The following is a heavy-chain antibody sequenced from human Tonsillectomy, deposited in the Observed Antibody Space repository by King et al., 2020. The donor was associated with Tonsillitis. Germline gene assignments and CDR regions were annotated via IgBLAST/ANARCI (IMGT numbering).Heavy chain of an antibody. V-gene: IGHV3-30*04. CDR3: ARASSSGWGYYVEYFQH. D-gene: IGHD6-19*01. Sequence: QLVQSGGGVVHPGRSLRLSCAASGFTFTTCPMHWVRQAPGEGLEWVASISFDGAHESYADSVKGRFTISRDNSKNTLYLQMNSLRPEDTAVYFCARASSSGWGYYVEYFQHWGQGTLLTVSS. CDR2: ISFDGAHE. CDR1: GFTFTTCP. J-gene: IGHJ1*01.